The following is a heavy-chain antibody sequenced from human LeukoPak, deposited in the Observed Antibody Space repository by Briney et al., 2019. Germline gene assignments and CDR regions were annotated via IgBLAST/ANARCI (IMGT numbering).Heavy chain of an antibody. CDR2: IYHSGST. CDR3: ARRDTIGYYLY. Sequence: PSETLSLTCAVSGGSISSGGYSWNWIRQPPGKGLEWIGYIYHSGSTYYNPSLKSRVTMSVDTSKNQFSLKLSSVTAADTAVYFCARRDTIGYYLYWGQGTLVTVSS. J-gene: IGHJ4*02. V-gene: IGHV4-30-2*01. D-gene: IGHD3-22*01. CDR1: GGSISSGGYS.